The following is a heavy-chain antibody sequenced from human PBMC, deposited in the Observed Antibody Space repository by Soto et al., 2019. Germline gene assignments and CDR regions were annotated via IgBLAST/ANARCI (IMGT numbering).Heavy chain of an antibody. CDR1: GYTFTNYA. CDR2: INAGNGKT. CDR3: VRDYASDSGVHLDF. V-gene: IGHV1-3*01. J-gene: IGHJ4*02. Sequence: ASVKVSCKASGYTFTNYAIHWVRQAPGQRLEWMGWINAGNGKTKYSQNFQGRVTITKDTSATTVYMELSSLISEDTAVYYCVRDYASDSGVHLDFWGQGTLVTVSS. D-gene: IGHD3-22*01.